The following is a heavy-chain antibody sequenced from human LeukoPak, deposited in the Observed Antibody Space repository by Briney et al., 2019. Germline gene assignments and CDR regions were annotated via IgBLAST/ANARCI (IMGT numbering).Heavy chain of an antibody. D-gene: IGHD3-10*01. CDR2: IIATSSST. V-gene: IGHV3-23*01. J-gene: IGHJ4*02. CDR3: AKLFESGTYNNFFHY. CDR1: GFTFSSYG. Sequence: GGSLILSCSASGFTFSSYGMSWVRQAPGKGLEWVSAIIATSSSTHDADSVQGRFTISRDNSKNTLYLQMNSLRPEDTAIYYCAKLFESGTYNNFFHYWGQGTLVTVFS.